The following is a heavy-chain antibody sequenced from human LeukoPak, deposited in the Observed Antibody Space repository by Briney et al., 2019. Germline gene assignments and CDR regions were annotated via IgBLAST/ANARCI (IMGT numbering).Heavy chain of an antibody. CDR2: INHSGST. CDR3: ARGGEYGSGSYYKY. Sequence: SETLSLTCAVYGGSFSCYYWSWIRPPPGKGREWIGEINHSGSTNYNPSLKSRVTISVDTSKNQFSLKLSSVTAADTAVYYCARGGEYGSGSYYKYWGQGTLVTVSS. J-gene: IGHJ4*02. V-gene: IGHV4-34*01. D-gene: IGHD3-10*01. CDR1: GGSFSCYY.